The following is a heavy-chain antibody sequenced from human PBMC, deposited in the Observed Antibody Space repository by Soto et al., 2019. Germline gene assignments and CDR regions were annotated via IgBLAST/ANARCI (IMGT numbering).Heavy chain of an antibody. CDR2: MNPNSGNT. CDR1: GYTFTSYD. D-gene: IGHD3-3*01. V-gene: IGHV1-8*01. Sequence: QVQLVQSGAEVKKPGASVKVSCKASGYTFTSYDINWVRQATGQGLEWMGWMNPNSGNTGYAQKFQGRVTMTRNTSISTAYMELSSLRSEDTAVYYCARGPRFLVWLYYYYGMDVWGQGTTVTVSS. J-gene: IGHJ6*02. CDR3: ARGPRFLVWLYYYYGMDV.